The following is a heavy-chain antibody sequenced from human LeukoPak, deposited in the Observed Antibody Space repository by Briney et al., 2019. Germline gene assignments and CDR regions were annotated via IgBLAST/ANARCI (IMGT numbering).Heavy chain of an antibody. CDR1: GYTFTSYG. Sequence: ASVKVSCKASGYTFTSYGISWVRQAPGQGLEWMGWISAYNGNTNYAQKLQGRVTMTTDTSTSTAYMELRSLRSDDTAVYYCARGGITMIVVVITTPFDYWGQGTLVTVSS. D-gene: IGHD3-22*01. CDR3: ARGGITMIVVVITTPFDY. J-gene: IGHJ4*02. V-gene: IGHV1-18*01. CDR2: ISAYNGNT.